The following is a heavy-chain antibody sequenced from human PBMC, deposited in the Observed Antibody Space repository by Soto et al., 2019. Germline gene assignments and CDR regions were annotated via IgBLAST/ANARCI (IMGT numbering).Heavy chain of an antibody. Sequence: GGSLRLSCAASGFTFSDYYMSWIRQAPGKGLEWVSYISSSSSTIYYADSVKGRFTISRDNAKNSLYLQMNSLRAEDTAVYYCARVGSSGWLTRGYFDYWGQGTLVTVSS. J-gene: IGHJ4*02. V-gene: IGHV3-11*01. D-gene: IGHD6-19*01. CDR1: GFTFSDYY. CDR3: ARVGSSGWLTRGYFDY. CDR2: ISSSSSTI.